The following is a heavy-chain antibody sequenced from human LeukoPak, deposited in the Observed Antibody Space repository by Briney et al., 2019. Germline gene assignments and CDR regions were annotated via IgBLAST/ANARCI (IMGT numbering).Heavy chain of an antibody. CDR3: ARGITFGGVIQTYNWFDP. D-gene: IGHD3-16*02. V-gene: IGHV4-59*12. CDR1: GGSISNYY. Sequence: SETLSLTCTVSGGSISNYYWSWIRQPPGKGLEWIGYIYYSGSTNYNPSLKSRVTISVDTSKNQFTLKLSSVTAADTAVYYCARGITFGGVIQTYNWFDPWGQGTLVTVSS. J-gene: IGHJ5*02. CDR2: IYYSGST.